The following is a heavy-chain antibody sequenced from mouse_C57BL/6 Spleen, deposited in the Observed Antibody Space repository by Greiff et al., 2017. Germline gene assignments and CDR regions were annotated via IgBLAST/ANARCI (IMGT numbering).Heavy chain of an antibody. CDR1: GYTFTSYG. D-gene: IGHD2-5*01. J-gene: IGHJ1*03. V-gene: IGHV1-81*01. Sequence: QVQLQQSGAELARPGASVKLSCKASGYTFTSYGISWVKQRTGQGLEWIGEIYPRSGNTYYNEKFKGKATLTADKSSSTAYMELRSLTSEDAAVYFCARDSNYNYWYFDVWGTGTTGTVSS. CDR2: IYPRSGNT. CDR3: ARDSNYNYWYFDV.